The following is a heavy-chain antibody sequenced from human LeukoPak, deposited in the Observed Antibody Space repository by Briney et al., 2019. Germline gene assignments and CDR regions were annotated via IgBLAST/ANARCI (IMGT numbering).Heavy chain of an antibody. CDR1: GGSISSYY. Sequence: SETLSLTCTVSGGSISSYYWSWIRQPPGKGLEWIGYIYNSGSTNYNPSLKSRVTISVDTSKNQFSLKLSSVTAADTAAYYCASEDYYGSGSYVYWGQGTLVTVSS. J-gene: IGHJ4*02. CDR2: IYNSGST. V-gene: IGHV4-59*01. D-gene: IGHD3-10*01. CDR3: ASEDYYGSGSYVY.